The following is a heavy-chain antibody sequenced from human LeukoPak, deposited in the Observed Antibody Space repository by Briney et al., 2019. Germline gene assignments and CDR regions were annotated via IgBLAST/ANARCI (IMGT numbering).Heavy chain of an antibody. CDR2: IYYTGNT. J-gene: IGHJ4*02. CDR1: GGSISNSF. V-gene: IGHV4-59*01. D-gene: IGHD1-26*01. Sequence: SETLSLTCTVSGGSISNSFWSWIRQSPGKGLEWIAYIYYTGNTKYNPSLKSRVTISVYTSKNQFSLRLTSVTADDTAVYYCARDSGSSPPFDYWGQGTLVTVSS. CDR3: ARDSGSSPPFDY.